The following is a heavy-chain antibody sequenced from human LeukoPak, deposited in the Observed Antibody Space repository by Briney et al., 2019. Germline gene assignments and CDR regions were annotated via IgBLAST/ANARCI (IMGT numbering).Heavy chain of an antibody. V-gene: IGHV3-15*01. Sequence: PGGSLRLSCAASGFTFSNACMSWVRRAPGKGLEWVGRIKRKSDGGTTEYAAPVKGRFSISRDDSKNMLYLEVNSLRTEDTAVYFCSTYSSSWYVFDYWGQGTLVTVSS. D-gene: IGHD6-13*01. CDR1: GFTFSNAC. CDR2: IKRKSDGGTT. J-gene: IGHJ4*02. CDR3: STYSSSWYVFDY.